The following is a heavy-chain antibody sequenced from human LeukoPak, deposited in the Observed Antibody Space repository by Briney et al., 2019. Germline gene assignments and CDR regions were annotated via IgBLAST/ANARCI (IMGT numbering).Heavy chain of an antibody. Sequence: GASVKVSCKASGGTFSSYAISWVRQAPGQGLGWMGRIIPILGIANYAQKFQGRVTITADKSTSTAYMELSSLRSEDTAVYYCARDYPFYGMDVWGQGTTVTVSS. CDR3: ARDYPFYGMDV. CDR1: GGTFSSYA. V-gene: IGHV1-69*04. J-gene: IGHJ6*02. CDR2: IIPILGIA.